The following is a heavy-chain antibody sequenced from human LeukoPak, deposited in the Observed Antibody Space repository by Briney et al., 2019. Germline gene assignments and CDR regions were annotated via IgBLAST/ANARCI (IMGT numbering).Heavy chain of an antibody. D-gene: IGHD7-27*01. J-gene: IGHJ4*02. CDR1: GDSVSRNSAA. V-gene: IGHV6-1*01. Sequence: SQTLSLTCAISGDSVSRNSAAWDWIRQSPSRGLEWLGRTYYRSKWYSEYAVSVKSRIPINPDTSKNQFSLQLNSVTPEDTAVYYCASLTGDESYWGQGTLVTVSS. CDR3: ASLTGDESY. CDR2: TYYRSKWYS.